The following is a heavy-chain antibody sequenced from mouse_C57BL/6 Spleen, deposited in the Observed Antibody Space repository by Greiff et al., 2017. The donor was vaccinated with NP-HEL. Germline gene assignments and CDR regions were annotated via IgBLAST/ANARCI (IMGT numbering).Heavy chain of an antibody. Sequence: EVQLQQSGPELVKPGASVKIPCKASGYTFTDYNMDWVKQSHGKSLEWIGDINPNNGGTIYNQKFKGKATLTVDKSSSTAYMELRSLTSEDTAVYYCARSYYGNYWDYFDYWGQGTTLTVSS. V-gene: IGHV1-18*01. CDR3: ARSYYGNYWDYFDY. D-gene: IGHD2-10*01. J-gene: IGHJ2*01. CDR1: GYTFTDYN. CDR2: INPNNGGT.